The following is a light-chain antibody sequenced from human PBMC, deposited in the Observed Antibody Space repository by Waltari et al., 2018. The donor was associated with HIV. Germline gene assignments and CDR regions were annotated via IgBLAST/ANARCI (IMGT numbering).Light chain of an antibody. Sequence: DILLTHFPDSLAGSLGERATLTCPSRQSIFYASNHKSFIAWYQQKPGQPPKLLIFWASIREVGVPDRFSGSGSGADFTLTISSLQAEDAALYFCHQYFGSPQTFGQGTKVEIK. CDR1: QSIFYASNHKSF. CDR2: WAS. CDR3: HQYFGSPQT. J-gene: IGKJ1*01. V-gene: IGKV4-1*01.